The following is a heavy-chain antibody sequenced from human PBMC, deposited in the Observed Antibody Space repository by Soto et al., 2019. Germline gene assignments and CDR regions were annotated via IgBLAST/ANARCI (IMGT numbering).Heavy chain of an antibody. CDR1: GDSITSYY. D-gene: IGHD3-10*01. CDR2: IYHTGRT. CDR3: ARQKDYYGSPSHFDS. J-gene: IGHJ4*02. V-gene: IGHV4-59*08. Sequence: SETLSLSCTVSGDSITSYYWTWIRQPPGKGLEWIGYIYHTGRTEYNPSLESRLTISVDTSKTQFSLRLSSVTAADTAVYYCARQKDYYGSPSHFDSWGRGALVTVSS.